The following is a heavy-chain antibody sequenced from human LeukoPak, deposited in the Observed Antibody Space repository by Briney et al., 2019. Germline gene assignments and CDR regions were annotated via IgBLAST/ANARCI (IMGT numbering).Heavy chain of an antibody. D-gene: IGHD3-22*01. V-gene: IGHV4-59*01. CDR2: IYYGGST. Sequence: PSETLSLTCTVSGGSISSYYWSWIRQPPGKGLEWIGYIYYGGSTNYNPSLKSRVTISVDTSKNQFSLKLSSVTAADTAVYYCARERYYYDSSDYAFDIWGQGTMVTVSS. CDR3: ARERYYYDSSDYAFDI. J-gene: IGHJ3*02. CDR1: GGSISSYY.